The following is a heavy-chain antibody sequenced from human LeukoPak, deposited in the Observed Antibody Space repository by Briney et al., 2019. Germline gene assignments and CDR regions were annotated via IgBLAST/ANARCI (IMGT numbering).Heavy chain of an antibody. CDR3: AIMHGYYDGSGYWVQ. CDR1: GFTSGSYG. D-gene: IGHD3-22*01. Sequence: GGSLRLSCAASGFTSGSYGMSWVRQAPGKGLEWVSFITPNADRTSYADSVEGRFTISRDNPRNTLYMQMNSLRDEDTALYYCAIMHGYYDGSGYWVQWGQGTLVTVSS. J-gene: IGHJ1*01. V-gene: IGHV3-23*01. CDR2: ITPNADRT.